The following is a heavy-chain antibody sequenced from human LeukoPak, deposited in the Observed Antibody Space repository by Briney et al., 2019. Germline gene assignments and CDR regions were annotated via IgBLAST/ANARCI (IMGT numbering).Heavy chain of an antibody. D-gene: IGHD3-9*01. CDR3: AREGPYYDIPTVLVSPQFDY. V-gene: IGHV1-18*01. CDR2: SSTFNGNR. J-gene: IGHJ4*02. CDR1: GYTFLHYG. Sequence: GASVKVSCKASGYTFLHYGISWVRQAPGQGLEWMGWSSTFNGNRYYPPKLQDRVTMTTDTSTTTTYMELRSLTSDDTAAYYCAREGPYYDIPTVLVSPQFDYWGQGTLVTVSS.